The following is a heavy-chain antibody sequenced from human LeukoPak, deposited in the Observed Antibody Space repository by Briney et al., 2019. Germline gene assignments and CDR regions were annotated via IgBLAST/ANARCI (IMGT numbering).Heavy chain of an antibody. Sequence: GGSLRLSCAASGFPFSSYSMNWVRQAPGKGLEWVSYISSSSSTIYYADSVKGRFTISRDNAKNSLYLQMNSLRAEDTAVYYCASANPRGKYYYDSSGYLSPGAFDIWGQGTMVTVSS. D-gene: IGHD3-22*01. CDR3: ASANPRGKYYYDSSGYLSPGAFDI. CDR1: GFPFSSYS. CDR2: ISSSSSTI. V-gene: IGHV3-48*04. J-gene: IGHJ3*02.